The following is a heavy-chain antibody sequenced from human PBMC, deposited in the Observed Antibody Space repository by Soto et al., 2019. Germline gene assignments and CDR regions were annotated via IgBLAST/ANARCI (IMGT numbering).Heavy chain of an antibody. V-gene: IGHV1-69*02. CDR3: ATPGGGPGSPFDY. CDR2: IIPILGIA. CDR1: GGTFSSYT. Sequence: GASVKVSCKASGGTFSSYTISWVRQAPGQGLEWMGRIIPILGIANYAQKFQGRVTITADKSTSTAYMELSSLRSEDTAVYYCATPGGGPGSPFDYWGQGTLVTVSS. J-gene: IGHJ4*02. D-gene: IGHD3-10*01.